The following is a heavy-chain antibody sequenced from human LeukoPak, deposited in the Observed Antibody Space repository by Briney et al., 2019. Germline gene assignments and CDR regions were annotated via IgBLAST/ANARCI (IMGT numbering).Heavy chain of an antibody. D-gene: IGHD2-15*01. CDR1: GFTFSSYA. CDR3: AKWGFFSSQASWWLDDYYFDY. V-gene: IGHV3-23*01. CDR2: ISGSGGST. Sequence: GGSLRLSCAASGFTFSSYAMSWVRQAPGKGLEWVSAISGSGGSTYYADSVKGRFTISRDNSKNTLYLQMNSLRAEDTAVYCCAKWGFFSSQASWWLDDYYFDYWGQGTLVTVSS. J-gene: IGHJ4*02.